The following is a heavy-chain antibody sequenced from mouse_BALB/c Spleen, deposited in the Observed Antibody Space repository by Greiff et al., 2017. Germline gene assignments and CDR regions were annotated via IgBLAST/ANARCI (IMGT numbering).Heavy chain of an antibody. CDR2: ISSGGGRI. Sequence: DVHLVGPGGGLVKPGGSLKLSCAAPGFAFSSYDMSWVRQTPEKRLEWVAYISSGGGRIYYPDTLKGRFTISRDNAKNTLYLQVSSLKAEDTAMYYCARHEERGYPWGQGTLVTVSA. J-gene: IGHJ3*01. CDR1: GFAFSSYD. V-gene: IGHV5-12-1*01. CDR3: ARHEERGYP.